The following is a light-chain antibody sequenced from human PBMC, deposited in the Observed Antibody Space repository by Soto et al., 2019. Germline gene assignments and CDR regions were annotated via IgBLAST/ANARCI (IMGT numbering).Light chain of an antibody. V-gene: IGKV3-15*01. CDR2: DAS. Sequence: EIVMTQAPATLSLSPGARATLSGSASQSVTSKLAWHQQKPGQAPRLLIYDASTRPTGTPARFIGSGSGTEFTLTITSLQSEDFAFYYCQQYNNWPPITFGQGTRLDIK. J-gene: IGKJ5*01. CDR1: QSVTSK. CDR3: QQYNNWPPIT.